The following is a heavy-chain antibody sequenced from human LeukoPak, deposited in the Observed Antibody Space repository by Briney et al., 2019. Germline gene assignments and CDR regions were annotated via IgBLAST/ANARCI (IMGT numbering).Heavy chain of an antibody. CDR2: INPNSGVT. V-gene: IGHV1-2*02. CDR1: EYTFSAYY. CDR3: ATNIVTPGYAFDF. J-gene: IGHJ3*01. D-gene: IGHD2/OR15-2a*01. Sequence: GASVKVSCKGSEYTFSAYYIHWVRQAPGHGLEWMGWINPNSGVTKYAQKFQGRVTLTRDTSISTAYMELRSLRSDDMAVYFCATNIVTPGYAFDFWGHGTMVTVSS.